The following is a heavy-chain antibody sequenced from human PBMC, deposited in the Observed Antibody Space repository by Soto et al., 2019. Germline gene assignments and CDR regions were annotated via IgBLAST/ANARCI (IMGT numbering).Heavy chain of an antibody. CDR1: GFTFSNYA. D-gene: IGHD5-18*01. CDR2: ISDRGGST. J-gene: IGHJ4*02. CDR3: ARLPYSYVYLYFFDF. V-gene: IGHV3-23*01. Sequence: GGSLRLSCAASGFTFSNYAVSLVRQSPGRGLEWVASISDRGGSTKYADSVNGRFTISRDNSRNTLFLQMDTLRAEDTAVYYCARLPYSYVYLYFFDFWGQGTLVTVSS.